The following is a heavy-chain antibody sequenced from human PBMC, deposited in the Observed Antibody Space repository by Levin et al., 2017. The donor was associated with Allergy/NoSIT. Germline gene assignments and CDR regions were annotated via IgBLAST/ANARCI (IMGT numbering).Heavy chain of an antibody. CDR2: LLFPLFLL. V-gene: IGHV3-9*01. CDR3: ARDNIGLPDAFDI. Sequence: SLLLSSAASGFTFDDYAMHWVRQAPGPFLSFFSFLLFPLFLLFSSSSFKGRFTISRDNAKNSLYLQMNSLRTEDTALYYCARDNIGLPDAFDIWGQGTMVIVSS. D-gene: IGHD3-10*01. J-gene: IGHJ3*02. CDR1: GFTFDDYA.